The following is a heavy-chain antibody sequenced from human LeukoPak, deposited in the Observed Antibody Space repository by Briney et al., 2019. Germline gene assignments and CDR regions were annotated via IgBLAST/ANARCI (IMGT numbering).Heavy chain of an antibody. Sequence: GGSLRLSCGASGFTFSSYSMKWVRQAPGKGLEWVSSISCSSSYIYYADSVKGRFTISRDNAKNSLYLQMNSLRAEDTAVYYCARVVWDSSGYYIDFWGQGTLVTVSS. J-gene: IGHJ4*02. CDR3: ARVVWDSSGYYIDF. CDR2: ISCSSSYI. V-gene: IGHV3-21*01. D-gene: IGHD3-22*01. CDR1: GFTFSSYS.